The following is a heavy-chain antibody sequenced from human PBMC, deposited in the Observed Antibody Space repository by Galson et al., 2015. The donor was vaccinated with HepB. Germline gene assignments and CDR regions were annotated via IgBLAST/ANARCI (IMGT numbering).Heavy chain of an antibody. V-gene: IGHV3-30*04. CDR2: ISYEGNNK. CDR3: ATVGYSGGSWDSDYYGMDV. Sequence: SLRLSCAASGFIFSSYTMHWVRQAPGKGLEWVALISYEGNNKYYVDSVKGRFTISRDNSKNTLDLQMNSLRGEDTAVYYCATVGYSGGSWDSDYYGMDVWGQGTTVTVSS. J-gene: IGHJ6*02. D-gene: IGHD2-15*01. CDR1: GFIFSSYT.